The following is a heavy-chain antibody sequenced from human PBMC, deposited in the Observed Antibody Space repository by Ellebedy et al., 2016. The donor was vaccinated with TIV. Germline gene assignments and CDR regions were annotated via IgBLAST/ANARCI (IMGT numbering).Heavy chain of an antibody. Sequence: SETLSLXXTVSGGSISSDYWSWIRQSPGKGLEWIGYIRYSGNTYYNPSLKSRLTISIDTSKNQFSLKLSSVTAADTAVYYCARGDSSGYIFDYWGQGTLVTVSS. CDR2: IRYSGNT. J-gene: IGHJ4*02. V-gene: IGHV4-30-4*08. CDR3: ARGDSSGYIFDY. D-gene: IGHD3-22*01. CDR1: GGSISSDY.